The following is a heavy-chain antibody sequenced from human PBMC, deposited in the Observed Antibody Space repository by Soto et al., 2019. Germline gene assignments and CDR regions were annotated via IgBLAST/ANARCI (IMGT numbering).Heavy chain of an antibody. V-gene: IGHV1-18*01. J-gene: IGHJ4*02. CDR1: GYTFSDYG. CDR2: ISAKNGNT. Sequence: VASVKVSCKTSGYTFSDYGISWVRQAPGQGLEWMGWISAKNGNTNFAQKFRGRVSMTTDTSTSTVYMELRSLNPDDTAVYYCAREPPETPPDYWGQGTLVTVSS. CDR3: AREPPETPPDY.